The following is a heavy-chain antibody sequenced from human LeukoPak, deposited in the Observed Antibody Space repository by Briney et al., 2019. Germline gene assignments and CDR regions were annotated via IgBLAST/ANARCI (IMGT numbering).Heavy chain of an antibody. CDR3: ARLSRAVLTYGMDV. J-gene: IGHJ6*04. V-gene: IGHV5-51*01. CDR1: GYSFTSYW. CDR2: IYPGDSDT. D-gene: IGHD6-19*01. Sequence: GESLQISCKGSGYSFTSYWIAWVRQMPGKGLEWMGIIYPGDSDTRNSPSFQGQVTISADKSISTAYLQWSSLKAADTAMYYCARLSRAVLTYGMDVWGKGTTVTVSS.